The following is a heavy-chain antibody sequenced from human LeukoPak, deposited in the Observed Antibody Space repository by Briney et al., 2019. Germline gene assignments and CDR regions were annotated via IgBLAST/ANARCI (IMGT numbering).Heavy chain of an antibody. CDR1: GGSISSYY. Sequence: SETLSLTCAVSGGSISSYYWTWIRQPPGRGLEWIGFIYYTGNTNSDPSLKSRVIISLETSKNQFSLKLNSATAADTAVYFCAAGWGIDSFDFWGHGTMVIVSS. D-gene: IGHD6-19*01. V-gene: IGHV4-59*12. CDR3: AAGWGIDSFDF. J-gene: IGHJ3*01. CDR2: IYYTGNT.